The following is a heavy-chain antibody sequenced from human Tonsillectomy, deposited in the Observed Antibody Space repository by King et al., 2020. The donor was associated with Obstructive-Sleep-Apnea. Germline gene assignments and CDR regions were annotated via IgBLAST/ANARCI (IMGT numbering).Heavy chain of an antibody. J-gene: IGHJ4*02. D-gene: IGHD2-8*01. Sequence: QVQLVESGGGVVQPGRSLRLSCEASGFSFINYGMHWVRPDPGKGQKCVTFIRDDGSNYFYTSSVKGLLTVTRDNSKNTLYLQMNSRRAEDTAVYYCAKDRCSNGVCFVDFWGQGTPVTVSS. CDR3: AKDRCSNGVCFVDF. CDR2: IRDDGSNY. V-gene: IGHV3-30*02. CDR1: GFSFINYG.